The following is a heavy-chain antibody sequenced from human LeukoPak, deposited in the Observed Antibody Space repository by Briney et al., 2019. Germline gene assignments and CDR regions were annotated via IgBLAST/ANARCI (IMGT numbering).Heavy chain of an antibody. V-gene: IGHV4-38-2*02. Sequence: SETLSLTCTVSGYSISSGYDWNWIRQPPGKGLEWIGYIFYSGSTYYNPSLKSRVTISVDTSKNQFSLRLTSVTAADTAVYYCARDRQWLVPRSYYYGMDVWGQGTTVTVSS. J-gene: IGHJ6*02. D-gene: IGHD6-19*01. CDR3: ARDRQWLVPRSYYYGMDV. CDR1: GYSISSGYD. CDR2: IFYSGST.